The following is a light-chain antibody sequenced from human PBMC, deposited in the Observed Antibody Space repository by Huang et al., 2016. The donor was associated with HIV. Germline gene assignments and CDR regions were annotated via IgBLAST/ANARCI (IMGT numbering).Light chain of an antibody. Sequence: DIQMTQSPSSLSASVGDRVTITCQASQDISTYLNWYQQKPGKAPKLLIYDASNLETGVPARFSGSGSATDFTFTISSLQPEDIATYYCQQYDNLPITFGQGTRLEIK. CDR2: DAS. CDR1: QDISTY. CDR3: QQYDNLPIT. J-gene: IGKJ5*01. V-gene: IGKV1-33*01.